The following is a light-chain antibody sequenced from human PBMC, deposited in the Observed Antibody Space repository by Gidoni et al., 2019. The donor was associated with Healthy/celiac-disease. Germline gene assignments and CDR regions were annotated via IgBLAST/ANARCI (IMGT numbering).Light chain of an antibody. CDR3: QQYDSTPPA. CDR2: WAS. J-gene: IGKJ1*01. Sequence: DIVIPQSPAPLAVSLGERATIYCKSSQSVLYSSNNKHYLAWYQQKAGQPPKLLIYWASTRESGVPGLFSGGGSGADFNLTISSRQAEDVADYYCQQYDSTPPAFGQGTKVEI. V-gene: IGKV4-1*01. CDR1: QSVLYSSNNKHY.